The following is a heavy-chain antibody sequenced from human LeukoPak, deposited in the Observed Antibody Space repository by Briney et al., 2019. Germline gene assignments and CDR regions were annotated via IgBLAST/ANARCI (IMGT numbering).Heavy chain of an antibody. Sequence: SVKVSCKASGGTFSSYAISWVRQAPGQGLEWMGGIIPTFGTANYAQKFQGRVTITADESTSTAYMELSSLRSEDTAVYYCARGDSSGYYYDWFDPWGQGTLVTVSS. V-gene: IGHV1-69*13. CDR2: IIPTFGTA. J-gene: IGHJ5*02. CDR3: ARGDSSGYYYDWFDP. CDR1: GGTFSSYA. D-gene: IGHD3-22*01.